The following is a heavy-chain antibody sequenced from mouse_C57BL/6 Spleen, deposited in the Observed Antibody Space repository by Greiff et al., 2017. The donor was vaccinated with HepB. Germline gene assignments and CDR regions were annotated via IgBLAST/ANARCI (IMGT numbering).Heavy chain of an antibody. V-gene: IGHV5-17*01. Sequence: EVMLVESGGGLVKPGGSLKLSCAASGFTFSDYGMHWVRQAPEKGLEWVAYISSGSSTIYYADTVKGRFTISRDNAKNTLFLQMTSLRSEDTAIYYCARRGLRRWYYFDYWGQGTTLTVSS. D-gene: IGHD2-2*01. J-gene: IGHJ2*01. CDR1: GFTFSDYG. CDR3: ARRGLRRWYYFDY. CDR2: ISSGSSTI.